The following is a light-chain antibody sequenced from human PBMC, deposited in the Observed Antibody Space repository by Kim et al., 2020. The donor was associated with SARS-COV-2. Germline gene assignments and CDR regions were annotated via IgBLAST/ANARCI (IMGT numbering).Light chain of an antibody. CDR2: WAS. CDR1: QTVLYNSNNKNY. CDR3: QQYYSTPPS. J-gene: IGKJ2*03. V-gene: IGKV4-1*01. Sequence: DIVMTQSPDSLAVSLGERANLNCKSSQTVLYNSNNKNYLAWYQQKPGQAPKLLIYWASIRESGVSDRFSGSGSETDFTLTISSLQAEDVAVYYCQQYYSTPPSFGQGTKLEIK.